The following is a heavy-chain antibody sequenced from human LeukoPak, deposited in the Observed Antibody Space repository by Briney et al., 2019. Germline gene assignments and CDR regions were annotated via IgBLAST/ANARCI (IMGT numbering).Heavy chain of an antibody. CDR3: ARKSGSGGYPLDF. V-gene: IGHV3-48*01. D-gene: IGHD2-15*01. Sequence: GGSLRLSCAVSGFSFSSYSMNWVRQAPGTGLEWVSYITDSSSAIHYAASVKGRFTISRDNAKNSLYLQMNSLRPDDTAVYYCARKSGSGGYPLDFWGQGTLVTVSS. CDR1: GFSFSSYS. J-gene: IGHJ4*02. CDR2: ITDSSSAI.